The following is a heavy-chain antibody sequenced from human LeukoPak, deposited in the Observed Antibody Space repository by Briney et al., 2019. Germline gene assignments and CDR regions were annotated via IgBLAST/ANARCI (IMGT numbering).Heavy chain of an antibody. Sequence: GGSLRLSCAASGFTFSSYGMHWVRQVPGKGLVWVSLIYTDGSSTTYADSVKGRFTISRDNTENTLYLQMSSLRAEDTAVYYCAREWKKTWAFDHWGRGTLLTVSS. CDR2: IYTDGSST. CDR3: AREWKKTWAFDH. D-gene: IGHD1-1*01. CDR1: GFTFSSYG. J-gene: IGHJ4*02. V-gene: IGHV3-74*01.